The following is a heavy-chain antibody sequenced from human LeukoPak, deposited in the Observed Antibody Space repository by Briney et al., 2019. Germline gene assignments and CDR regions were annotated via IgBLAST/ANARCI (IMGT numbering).Heavy chain of an antibody. CDR3: TRGSSSSHY. CDR2: INTDGSST. CDR1: GFIFSNYW. Sequence: GGSLRLSCATSGFIFSNYWMHWVRHAPGKGLVWVSRINTDGSSTTYADSVKGRFTISRDNAKNTLYLQMNSLRAEDTAVYYCTRGSSSSHYWGQGTLVTVSS. D-gene: IGHD6-6*01. V-gene: IGHV3-74*01. J-gene: IGHJ4*02.